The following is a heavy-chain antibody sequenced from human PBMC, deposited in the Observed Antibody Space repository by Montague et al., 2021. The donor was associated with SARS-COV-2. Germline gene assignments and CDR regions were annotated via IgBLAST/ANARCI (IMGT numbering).Heavy chain of an antibody. CDR3: ARGSGWMGNAFDT. CDR1: GGSISSYY. V-gene: IGHV4-59*01. D-gene: IGHD6-19*01. J-gene: IGHJ3*02. CDR2: IYYSGST. Sequence: SETRSLTCTVSGGSISSYYWSWIRQPPGKGLEWIGYIYYSGSTNYNPSLKSRVTISVDTSKNQFSLKLSSVTAADTAVYYCARGSGWMGNAFDTWGQGTMVTVSS.